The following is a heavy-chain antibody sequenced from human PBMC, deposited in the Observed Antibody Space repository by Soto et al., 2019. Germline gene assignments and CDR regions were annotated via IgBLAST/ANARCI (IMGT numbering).Heavy chain of an antibody. D-gene: IGHD6-6*01. CDR1: GGTSSSYT. V-gene: IGHV1-69*02. CDR2: IIPMLGIA. Sequence: QVQLVQSGAEVKKPGSSVKVSCRASGGTSSSYTISWVRQVPGQGLEWMGRIIPMLGIANYAPQFQDRVTITADKSTSTAYLELSGLRSEDTAIYYCARPQDSSSAVYYFDKWGQGTLVTVSS. CDR3: ARPQDSSSAVYYFDK. J-gene: IGHJ4*02.